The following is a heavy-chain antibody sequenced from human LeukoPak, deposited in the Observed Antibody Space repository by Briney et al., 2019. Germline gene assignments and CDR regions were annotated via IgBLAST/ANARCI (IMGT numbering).Heavy chain of an antibody. CDR1: GGSISSHY. J-gene: IGHJ4*02. Sequence: QTSETLSLTCTVSGGSISSHYWSWIRQPPGKGLEWIGYIYYSGSTNYNPSLKSRVTISVDTSKNQFSLKLSSVTAADTAVYYCARHRGGLHFDYWGQGTLVTVSS. CDR3: ARHRGGLHFDY. D-gene: IGHD1-26*01. V-gene: IGHV4-59*08. CDR2: IYYSGST.